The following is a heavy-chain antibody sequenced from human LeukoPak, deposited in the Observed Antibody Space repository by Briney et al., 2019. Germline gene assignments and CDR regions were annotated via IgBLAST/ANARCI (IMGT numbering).Heavy chain of an antibody. D-gene: IGHD3-3*01. Sequence: GGSLRLSCAASGFTFSEHYMSWIRQAPGKGLEWVSYISSSGLTMYYADSVKGRFTISRDNAKNSLYLQMNSLRGEDTAVYYYARGDYFGVGNSDYLGQGSLVTVSS. CDR3: ARGDYFGVGNSDY. V-gene: IGHV3-11*01. J-gene: IGHJ4*02. CDR1: GFTFSEHY. CDR2: ISSSGLTM.